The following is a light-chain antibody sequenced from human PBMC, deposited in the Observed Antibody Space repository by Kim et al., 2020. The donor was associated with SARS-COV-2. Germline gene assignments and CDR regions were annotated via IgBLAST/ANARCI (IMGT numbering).Light chain of an antibody. CDR2: AAS. J-gene: IGKJ1*01. CDR3: QPSYSILTCT. V-gene: IGKV1-39*01. CDR1: QSISTY. Sequence: DIQMTQSPSSLSASVGDRVTIACRASQSISTYLNWYQQKPGKAPNLLIYAASNLQSGVPSRFSGSGSGTDFTLTISSLQPEDFATYFSQPSYSILTCTFGQRTRVESK.